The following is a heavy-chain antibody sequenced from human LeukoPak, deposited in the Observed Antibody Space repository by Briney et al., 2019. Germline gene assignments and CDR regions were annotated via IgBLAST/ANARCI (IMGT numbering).Heavy chain of an antibody. CDR2: IYYSGST. V-gene: IGHV4-30-4*08. CDR3: ARDPLTHYYASSAAFDI. Sequence: KPSETLSLTCTVSGGSISRNYWNWIRQPPGKGLEWIGYIYYSGSTYYNPSLKSRVTISVDTSKNQFSLKLSSVTAADTAVYYCARDPLTHYYASSAAFDIWGQGTMVTVSS. J-gene: IGHJ3*02. D-gene: IGHD3-22*01. CDR1: GGSISRNY.